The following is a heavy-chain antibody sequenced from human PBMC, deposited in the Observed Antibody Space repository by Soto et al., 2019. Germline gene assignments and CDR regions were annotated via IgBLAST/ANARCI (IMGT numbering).Heavy chain of an antibody. CDR1: GFTVSNAW. D-gene: IGHD2-15*01. CDR3: MPWITAVVGSDLGDC. J-gene: IGHJ4*02. Sequence: EGQLVESGGGLVKPGGSLRLSCAASGFTVSNAWMTWVRQAPGKGLEWVGHIKRKPHGGTTEYASHVKDRFTISRDDSTNTAYLQMNSLKFDDTAVYYCMPWITAVVGSDLGDCWGRGSLVTVSS. CDR2: IKRKPHGGTT. V-gene: IGHV3-15*01.